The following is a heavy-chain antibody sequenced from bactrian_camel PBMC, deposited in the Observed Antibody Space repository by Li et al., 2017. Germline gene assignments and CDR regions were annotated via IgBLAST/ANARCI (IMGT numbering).Heavy chain of an antibody. D-gene: IGHD4*01. CDR1: GDTTLC. Sequence: HVQLVESGGGSVQAGGSLRLSCAASGDTTLCMGWVRQAPGKEREGIARLHSDGTAQYADSVKGRFTISKDDAKSTVYLQKNDLKPEDTAMYYCAAARFARFYSDYAANPQRYNFWGQGTQVTVS. V-gene: IGHV3S9*01. CDR3: AAARFARFYSDYAANPQRYNF. J-gene: IGHJ4*01. CDR2: LHSDGTA.